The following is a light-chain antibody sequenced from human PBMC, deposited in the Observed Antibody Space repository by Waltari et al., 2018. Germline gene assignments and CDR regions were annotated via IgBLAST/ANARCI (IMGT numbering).Light chain of an antibody. CDR1: SSNVGTYNY. V-gene: IGLV2-11*01. CDR3: CSYAGTYRWV. Sequence: QSALTQPRSVSGSPGQSVTISCTGTSSNVGTYNYVSWYQQLPGKAPNLLIADVFKRPSGVPDRVSGSKSGYPASLTISGLQAEDEADYYCCSYAGTYRWVFGGGTKVTVL. CDR2: DVF. J-gene: IGLJ3*02.